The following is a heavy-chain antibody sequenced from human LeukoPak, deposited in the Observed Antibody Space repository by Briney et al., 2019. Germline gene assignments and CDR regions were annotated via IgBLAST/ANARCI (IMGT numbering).Heavy chain of an antibody. V-gene: IGHV4-61*02. CDR1: GGSISSGSYY. CDR3: ARVAGYSSSPFDY. CDR2: IYTSGGT. D-gene: IGHD6-13*01. J-gene: IGHJ4*02. Sequence: SQTLSLTCTVSGGSISSGSYYWSWIRQPAGKGLEWIGRIYTSGGTNYNPSLKSRVTISVDTSKNQFSLKLSSVTAADTAVYYCARVAGYSSSPFDYWGQGTLVTVSS.